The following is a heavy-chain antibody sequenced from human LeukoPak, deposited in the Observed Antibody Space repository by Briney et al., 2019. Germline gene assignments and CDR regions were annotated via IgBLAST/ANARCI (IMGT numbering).Heavy chain of an antibody. CDR3: ANYYGSWSYYDY. V-gene: IGHV3-15*01. Sequence: GGSLRLSCAASGFTFSNAWMSWVRQAPGKGLEWVGRIKSKTDGGTTDYAAPVKGRFTISRDDSKNTLYLQMNSLKTEDTAVYYCANYYGSWSYYDYWGQGTLVTVSS. CDR1: GFTFSNAW. J-gene: IGHJ4*02. CDR2: IKSKTDGGTT. D-gene: IGHD3-10*01.